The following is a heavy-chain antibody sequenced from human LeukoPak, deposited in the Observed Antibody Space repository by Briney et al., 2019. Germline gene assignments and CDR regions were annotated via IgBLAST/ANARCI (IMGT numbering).Heavy chain of an antibody. D-gene: IGHD1-26*01. CDR3: ARVIGWDEPFDI. CDR2: INTDGSST. CDR1: GFTLSNYW. V-gene: IGHV3-74*01. J-gene: IGHJ3*02. Sequence: GGSLRLACSASGFTLSNYWMHWVRQAPGKGLAWVSGINTDGSSTNYADSVKGRFTVSRDNAKNTLYLQMNSLRAEDTAVYYCARVIGWDEPFDIWGQGTMVTVSS.